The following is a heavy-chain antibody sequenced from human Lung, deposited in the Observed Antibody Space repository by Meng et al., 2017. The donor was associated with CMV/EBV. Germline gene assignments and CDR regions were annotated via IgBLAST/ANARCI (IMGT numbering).Heavy chain of an antibody. CDR1: GFSLSTSGVG. V-gene: IGHV2-5*02. Sequence: QITLKESGPTLVKPTQTLTLTCTFSGFSLSTSGVGVGWIRQPPGKALEWPALIYWDDDKRYSPSLKSRLTITKDTSKNQVVLTMTNMDPVDTATYYCAHSTGYCSSTSCYQRPFDYWGQGTLVTVSS. D-gene: IGHD2-2*01. CDR3: AHSTGYCSSTSCYQRPFDY. CDR2: IYWDDDK. J-gene: IGHJ4*02.